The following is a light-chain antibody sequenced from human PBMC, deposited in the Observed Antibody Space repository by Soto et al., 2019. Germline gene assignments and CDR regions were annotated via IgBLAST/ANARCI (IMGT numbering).Light chain of an antibody. CDR1: SSNIGANYD. CDR3: QSYDTDSVV. Sequence: QAVLTQPPSGSGAPGQRVTITCTGSSSNIGANYDVHWYQHLPGAAPKLLIYANNIRPSGVPDRFSGSRSGITASLAIAGLQAEDEANYFCQSYDTDSVVLGGGTKLTVL. CDR2: ANN. J-gene: IGLJ2*01. V-gene: IGLV1-40*01.